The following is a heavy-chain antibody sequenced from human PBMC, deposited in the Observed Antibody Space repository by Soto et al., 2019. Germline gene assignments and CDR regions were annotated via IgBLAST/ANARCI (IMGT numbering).Heavy chain of an antibody. CDR1: GYTFTSYD. CDR2: MNPNSGNT. J-gene: IGHJ6*03. Sequence: ASVKVSCKASGYTFTSYDINWVRQATGQGLEWMGWMNPNSGNTGYAQKFQGRVTMTRNTSISTAYMELSSLRSEDTAVYYCARGRAGTVYYYSYMDVWAKGTTVTVSS. CDR3: ARGRAGTVYYYSYMDV. V-gene: IGHV1-8*01. D-gene: IGHD1-1*01.